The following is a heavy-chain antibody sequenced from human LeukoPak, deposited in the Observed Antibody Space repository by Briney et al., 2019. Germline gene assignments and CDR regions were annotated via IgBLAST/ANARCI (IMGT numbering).Heavy chain of an antibody. D-gene: IGHD3-10*01. Sequence: PGGSLRLSCAASGFTFSSYAMSWVRQAPGKGLEWVSAISGSGGSTYYADSVKGRFTISRDNSKNTLYLQMNSLRAEDTAVCYCAKDGNDYGSGSYYLRDYYYGMDVWGKGTTVTVSS. J-gene: IGHJ6*04. V-gene: IGHV3-23*01. CDR1: GFTFSSYA. CDR3: AKDGNDYGSGSYYLRDYYYGMDV. CDR2: ISGSGGST.